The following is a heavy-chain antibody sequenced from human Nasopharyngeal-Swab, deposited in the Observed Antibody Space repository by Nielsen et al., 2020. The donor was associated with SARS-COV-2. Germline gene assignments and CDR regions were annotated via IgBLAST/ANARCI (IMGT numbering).Heavy chain of an antibody. V-gene: IGHV3-23*01. CDR3: AKETTSQMAAAGSN. CDR1: GFTFSSYA. Sequence: GESLKISCAASGFTFSSYAMSWVRQAPGKGLEWVSAISGSGGSTYYADSVKGRFTISRDNSKNTLYLQMNSLRAEDTAVYYCAKETTSQMAAAGSNWGQGTLVTVSS. CDR2: ISGSGGST. D-gene: IGHD6-13*01. J-gene: IGHJ4*02.